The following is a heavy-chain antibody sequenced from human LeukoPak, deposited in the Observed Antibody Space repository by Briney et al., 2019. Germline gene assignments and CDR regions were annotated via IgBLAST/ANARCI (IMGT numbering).Heavy chain of an antibody. CDR1: GLTFAVYA. CDR3: AINGGGDSGYGNFDY. Sequence: GGSLRLSCAVSGLTFAVYAMHWVRQVPGKGLEWVSGINWNSDSIGYADSVKGRFTTSRDNAKNSLYLQMNSLRAEDTAFYYCAINGGGDSGYGNFDYWGQGTLVTVSS. CDR2: INWNSDSI. D-gene: IGHD5-12*01. J-gene: IGHJ4*02. V-gene: IGHV3-9*01.